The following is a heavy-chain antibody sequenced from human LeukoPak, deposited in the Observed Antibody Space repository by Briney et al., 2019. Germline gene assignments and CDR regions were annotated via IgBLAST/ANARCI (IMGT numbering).Heavy chain of an antibody. V-gene: IGHV3-21*01. CDR1: GFTFSSYS. Sequence: GGSLRLSCAASGFTFSSYSMNWVRQAPGKGLEWVSSISSSSSYIYYADSVKGRFTISRDNSKNTLYLQMNSLRAEDTAVYYCTKAGSYGDYYYYYMDVWGKGTTVTVSS. J-gene: IGHJ6*03. CDR3: TKAGSYGDYYYYYMDV. CDR2: ISSSSSYI. D-gene: IGHD4-17*01.